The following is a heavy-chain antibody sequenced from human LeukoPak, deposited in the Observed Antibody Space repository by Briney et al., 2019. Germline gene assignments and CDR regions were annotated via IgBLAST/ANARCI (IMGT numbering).Heavy chain of an antibody. D-gene: IGHD3-10*01. Sequence: PGGSLRLSRAASGFTFSSYAMSWVRQAPGKGLEWVSAISSSGGSTYYADSVKGRFTISRDNSKNTLYLQMNSLRAEDTAFYYCANSITMVRGIIIFWPFDYWGQGTLVTVSS. CDR1: GFTFSSYA. CDR3: ANSITMVRGIIIFWPFDY. CDR2: ISSSGGST. V-gene: IGHV3-23*01. J-gene: IGHJ4*02.